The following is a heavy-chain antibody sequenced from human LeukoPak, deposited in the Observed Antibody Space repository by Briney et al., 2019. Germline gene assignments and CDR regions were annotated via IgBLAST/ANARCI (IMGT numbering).Heavy chain of an antibody. CDR1: GYTFTGYY. V-gene: IGHV1-18*04. CDR2: ISAYNGNT. Sequence: ASVKVSCKASGYTFTGYYMHWVRQAPGQGLEWMGWISAYNGNTNYAQKLQGRVTMTTDTSTSTAYMELRSLRSDDTAVYYCARGDSYGSFDYWGQGTLVTVSS. D-gene: IGHD5-18*01. CDR3: ARGDSYGSFDY. J-gene: IGHJ4*02.